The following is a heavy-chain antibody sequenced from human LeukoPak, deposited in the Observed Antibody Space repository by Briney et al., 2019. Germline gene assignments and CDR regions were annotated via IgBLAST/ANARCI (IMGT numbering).Heavy chain of an antibody. CDR1: GGSISSYY. Sequence: PSETLSLTCTVSGGSISSYYWSWIRQPPGKGLEWIGEINHSGSTNYNPSLKSRVTISVDTSKNQFSLKLSSVTAADTAVYYCARGKWGGIDYWGQGTLVTVSS. CDR3: ARGKWGGIDY. CDR2: INHSGST. J-gene: IGHJ4*02. V-gene: IGHV4-34*01. D-gene: IGHD7-27*01.